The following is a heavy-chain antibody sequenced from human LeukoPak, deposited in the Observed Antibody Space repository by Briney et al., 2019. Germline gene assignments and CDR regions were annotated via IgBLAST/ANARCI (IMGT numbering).Heavy chain of an antibody. Sequence: GRSLRLSCAASGFTFSSYGMHWVRQAPGKGLEWVAVISYDGSNKYYADSVKGRFTISRDNSKNTLYLQMNSLRAEDTAVYYCAKTMRRDGYRGYFDYWGQGTLVTVSS. D-gene: IGHD5-24*01. J-gene: IGHJ4*02. V-gene: IGHV3-30*18. CDR2: ISYDGSNK. CDR3: AKTMRRDGYRGYFDY. CDR1: GFTFSSYG.